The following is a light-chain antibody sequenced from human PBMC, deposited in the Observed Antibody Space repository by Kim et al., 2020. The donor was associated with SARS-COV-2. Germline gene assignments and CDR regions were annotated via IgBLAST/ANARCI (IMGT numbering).Light chain of an antibody. Sequence: DIQMTQSPSSLSASVGDRVTITYRASQGISKDLAWYQQKPGNAPKLLIFAASALQSGVPTRFSGSGSGTDFTLTISSLQPEDVATYYCQKYNGAPWTFGQGTKVDIK. V-gene: IGKV1-27*01. CDR3: QKYNGAPWT. J-gene: IGKJ1*01. CDR2: AAS. CDR1: QGISKD.